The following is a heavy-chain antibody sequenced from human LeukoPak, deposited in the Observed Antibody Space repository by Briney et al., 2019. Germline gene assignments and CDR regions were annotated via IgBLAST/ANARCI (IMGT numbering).Heavy chain of an antibody. CDR1: GGSISSGSYY. Sequence: SETLSLTCTVSGGSISSGSYYWSWIRQPAGKGLEWIGRIYTSGSTNYNPSLKSRVTISVDTSKNQFSLKLSSVTAADTAVYYCARRGRLWFGELFSRTNWFDPWGQGTLVTVSS. V-gene: IGHV4-61*02. J-gene: IGHJ5*02. CDR2: IYTSGST. D-gene: IGHD3-10*01. CDR3: ARRGRLWFGELFSRTNWFDP.